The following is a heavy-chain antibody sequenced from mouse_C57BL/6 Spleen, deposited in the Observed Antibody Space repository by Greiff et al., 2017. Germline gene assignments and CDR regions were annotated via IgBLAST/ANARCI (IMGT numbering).Heavy chain of an antibody. CDR1: GYTFTSYG. CDR2: IYPRSGTT. CDR3: AGGNYSGFAY. Sequence: VQLQQSGAELARPGASVKLSCKASGYTFTSYGISWVKQRTGQGLEWIGEIYPRSGTTYYNEKFKGKATLTSDKSSSTAYMELRSLTSEDSAVYFCAGGNYSGFAYWGQGTLVTVSA. J-gene: IGHJ3*01. V-gene: IGHV1-81*01. D-gene: IGHD2-1*01.